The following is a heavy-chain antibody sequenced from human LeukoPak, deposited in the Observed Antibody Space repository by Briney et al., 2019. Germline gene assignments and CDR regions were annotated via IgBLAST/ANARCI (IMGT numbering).Heavy chain of an antibody. Sequence: SETLSLTCTDSGGSISSYYWSWLRQPPGKGLEWIGYIYYSGSTNYNPSLKSRVTISVDTSKNQFSLKLSSVTAADTAVYYCARDNMGAYYYDSSGYDAFDIWGQGTMVTVSS. J-gene: IGHJ3*02. CDR2: IYYSGST. CDR1: GGSISSYY. CDR3: ARDNMGAYYYDSSGYDAFDI. D-gene: IGHD3-22*01. V-gene: IGHV4-59*01.